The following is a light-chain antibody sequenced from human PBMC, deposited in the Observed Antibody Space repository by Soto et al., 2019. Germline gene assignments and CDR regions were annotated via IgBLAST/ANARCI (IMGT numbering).Light chain of an antibody. V-gene: IGKV1-5*03. CDR2: KAS. CDR1: QTISSW. Sequence: QMTKYPSTPSGSVGDSVNFTCRASQTISSWLAWFQQKPGKAPKLLIYKASTLQSGVPSRFSSSGSGTEFTLTISSLQPDDFATYYSQHYNSYSEAFGQGTKVDIK. CDR3: QHYNSYSEA. J-gene: IGKJ1*01.